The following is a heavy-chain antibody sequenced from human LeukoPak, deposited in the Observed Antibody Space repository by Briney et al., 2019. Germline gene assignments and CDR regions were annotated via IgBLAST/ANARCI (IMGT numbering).Heavy chain of an antibody. V-gene: IGHV4-59*12. Sequence: SETLSLTCTVSGGSISNYYWGWIRQAPGKGLEWIGEIYHSGSTNYNPSLKSRVTISVDKSKTQFSLKLSSVTAADTAVYYCARDKWEPRYAFDIWGQGTMVTVSS. J-gene: IGHJ3*02. CDR2: IYHSGST. D-gene: IGHD1-26*01. CDR3: ARDKWEPRYAFDI. CDR1: GGSISNYY.